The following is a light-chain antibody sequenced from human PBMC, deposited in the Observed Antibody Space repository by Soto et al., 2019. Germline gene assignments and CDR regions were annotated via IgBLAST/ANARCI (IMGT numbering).Light chain of an antibody. Sequence: VLTQSPLSLSVTLGQPASISCRSSQSLVYSDGNTYLSWFQQRPGQTPRRLIYKVSNRDSGVPDRFRGSGSGTDFTLKISMVEAEDVGVYYCMQGTRWPWTFGQGTKVEIE. J-gene: IGKJ1*01. CDR2: KVS. V-gene: IGKV2-30*01. CDR1: QSLVYSDGNTY. CDR3: MQGTRWPWT.